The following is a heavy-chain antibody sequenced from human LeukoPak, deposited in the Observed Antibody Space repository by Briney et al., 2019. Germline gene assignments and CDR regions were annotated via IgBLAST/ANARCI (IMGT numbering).Heavy chain of an antibody. V-gene: IGHV4-38-2*01. CDR3: ARQAIAATGNWFDP. Sequence: SETLSLTCAVSVYSISSGYYWGWIRQPPGKGLEGIGNIYHSGSTNYNPSLKSRVTISVDTSKNQFSLKVSSVTAADTAVYYCARQAIAATGNWFDPWGQGTLVTVSS. J-gene: IGHJ5*02. CDR2: IYHSGST. CDR1: VYSISSGYY. D-gene: IGHD2-15*01.